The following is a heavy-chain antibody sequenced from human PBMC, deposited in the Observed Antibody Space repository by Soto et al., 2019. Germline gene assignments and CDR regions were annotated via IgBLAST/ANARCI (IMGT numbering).Heavy chain of an antibody. Sequence: QVQLQESGPGLVKPSETLSLTCTVSGGSINSYYWSWIRQPPGKGLEWIGYIYYTGSPNYSPSLNSRVTIAGDTSKNQFSLKLSSVTAADTAVYYCARVVPTTMVRTDAFAIWGQGTLVTVSS. J-gene: IGHJ3*02. CDR2: IYYTGSP. CDR1: GGSINSYY. D-gene: IGHD3-10*01. CDR3: ARVVPTTMVRTDAFAI. V-gene: IGHV4-59*01.